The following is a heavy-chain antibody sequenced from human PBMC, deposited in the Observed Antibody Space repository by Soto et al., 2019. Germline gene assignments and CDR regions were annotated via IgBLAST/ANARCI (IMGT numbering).Heavy chain of an antibody. J-gene: IGHJ4*02. D-gene: IGHD3-10*01. CDR1: GFTFSSYA. Sequence: LRLSCAASGFTFSSYAMSWVRQAPGKGLEWVSAISGSGGSTYYADSVKGRFTISRDNSKNTLYLQMNSLRAEDTAVYYCAKSSGSHYNSFAYWGQGTLVTVSS. CDR3: AKSSGSHYNSFAY. V-gene: IGHV3-23*01. CDR2: ISGSGGST.